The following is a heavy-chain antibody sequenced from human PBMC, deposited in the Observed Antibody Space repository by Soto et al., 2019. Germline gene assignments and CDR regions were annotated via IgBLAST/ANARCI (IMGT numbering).Heavy chain of an antibody. V-gene: IGHV4-59*01. J-gene: IGHJ6*03. CDR1: GGSISSYY. CDR3: ARSPNDYGSGSYFGYYYYYMDV. CDR2: IYYSGST. D-gene: IGHD3-10*01. Sequence: PSETLSLTCTVSGGSISSYYWSWIRQPPGKGLKWIGYIYYSGSTNYNPSLKSRVTISVDTSKNQFSLKLSSVTAADTAVYYCARSPNDYGSGSYFGYYYYYMDVWGKGTTVTVSS.